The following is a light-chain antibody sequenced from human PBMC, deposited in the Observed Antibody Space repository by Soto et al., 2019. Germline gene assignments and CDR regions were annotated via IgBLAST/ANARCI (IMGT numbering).Light chain of an antibody. Sequence: IVMTQSQDSLAVSLGERATMNCKCSRSVLYKSNNKNHLAWYQQKPGQPPQLIIYWASTRESGVPERFSGSGSGTDFTLTISSLEAEDVAFYWCQQYFDVPFTFGGGTKVDI. J-gene: IGKJ4*01. CDR1: RSVLYKSNNKNH. CDR3: QQYFDVPFT. CDR2: WAS. V-gene: IGKV4-1*01.